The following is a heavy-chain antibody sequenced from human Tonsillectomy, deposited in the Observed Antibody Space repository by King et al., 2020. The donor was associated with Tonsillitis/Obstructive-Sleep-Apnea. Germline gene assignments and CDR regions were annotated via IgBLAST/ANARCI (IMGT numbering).Heavy chain of an antibody. Sequence: VQLVESGGGLVQPGGSLRLSCAASGFTFSSYGMSWVRQAPGKGLEWVSAISGSGNYTYYADSVKGRFTVSRDNSKNTLYLQMNSLRAEDTAVYYCAKGGDSGGWRSGDYWGQGTLVTVSS. CDR1: GFTFSSYG. CDR3: AKGGDSGGWRSGDY. V-gene: IGHV3-23*04. J-gene: IGHJ4*02. D-gene: IGHD6-19*01. CDR2: ISGSGNYT.